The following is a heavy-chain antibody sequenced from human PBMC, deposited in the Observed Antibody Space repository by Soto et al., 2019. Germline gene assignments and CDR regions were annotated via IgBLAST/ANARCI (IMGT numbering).Heavy chain of an antibody. Sequence: ASVKVSCKASGYTFTSYGISWVRQAPGQGLEWMGWISAYNGNTNYAQKLQGRVTMTTDTSTSTAYMELRSLRSDDTAVYYCARDGYNEWGHSGKDYYGMDVWGQGATVTVSS. J-gene: IGHJ6*02. CDR3: ARDGYNEWGHSGKDYYGMDV. V-gene: IGHV1-18*01. D-gene: IGHD3-10*01. CDR2: ISAYNGNT. CDR1: GYTFTSYG.